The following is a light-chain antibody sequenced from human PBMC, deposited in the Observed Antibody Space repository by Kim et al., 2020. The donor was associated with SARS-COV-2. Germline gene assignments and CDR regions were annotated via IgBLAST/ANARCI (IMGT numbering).Light chain of an antibody. J-gene: IGKJ2*01. Sequence: LSPGERSTLSCRTSQMISSNYLAWYQQKPGQPPRILIYGTSNRATGIPDRFSGSGSGTDFTLTITRLEPEDVAVYFCQQYDSAPDTVGQRTKLEI. CDR3: QQYDSAPDT. CDR1: QMISSNY. V-gene: IGKV3-20*01. CDR2: GTS.